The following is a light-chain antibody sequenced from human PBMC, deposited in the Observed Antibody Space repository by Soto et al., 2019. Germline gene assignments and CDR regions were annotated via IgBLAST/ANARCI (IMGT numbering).Light chain of an antibody. CDR1: SSNIGSNT. CDR2: SNN. J-gene: IGLJ3*02. Sequence: QSVLTQPPSASGTPGQRVTISCSGSSSNIGSNTVNWYQQLPGTAPKLLIYSNNQRPSRVPDRFSGSKSGTSASLAISGLQSEDEADYYCAVWDASLNGWVFGGGTKLTVL. CDR3: AVWDASLNGWV. V-gene: IGLV1-44*01.